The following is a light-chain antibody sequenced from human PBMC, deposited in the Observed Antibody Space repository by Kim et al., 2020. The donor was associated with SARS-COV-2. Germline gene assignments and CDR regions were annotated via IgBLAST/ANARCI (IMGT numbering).Light chain of an antibody. Sequence: SSELTQDPAVSVALGQTVRITCQGDNLRSYFAGWYQQKPGQAPILVMFGKNNRPSGIPDRFSGSSSGNTASLTITGAQAEDEADYYCSSRDFGAYFVIFGGGTQLTVL. CDR1: NLRSYF. V-gene: IGLV3-19*01. CDR3: SSRDFGAYFVI. CDR2: GKN. J-gene: IGLJ2*01.